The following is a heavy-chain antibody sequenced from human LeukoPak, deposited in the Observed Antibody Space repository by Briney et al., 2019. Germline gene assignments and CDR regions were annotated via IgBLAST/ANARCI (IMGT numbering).Heavy chain of an antibody. D-gene: IGHD3-10*01. Sequence: ASVKVSCKASGYTFTGYYMHWVRQAPGQGLEWMGWINPNSGGTNYAQKFQGRVTMTRDTSISTAYMELSRLRSDDMAVYYCARAVLWFGDPPGYWGQGTLVTVSS. CDR3: ARAVLWFGDPPGY. J-gene: IGHJ4*02. CDR1: GYTFTGYY. V-gene: IGHV1-2*02. CDR2: INPNSGGT.